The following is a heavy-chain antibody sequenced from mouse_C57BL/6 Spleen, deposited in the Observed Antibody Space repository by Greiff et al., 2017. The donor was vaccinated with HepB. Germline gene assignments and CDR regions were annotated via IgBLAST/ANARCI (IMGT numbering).Heavy chain of an antibody. V-gene: IGHV1-50*01. Sequence: QVQLQQSGAELVKPGASVKLSCKASGYTFTSYWMQWVKQRPGQGLEWIGEIDPSDRYTNYNQKFKGKATLTVDTSSSTAYMQLSSLTSEDSAVYCCAMGHYGGSQTACYFDYWGQGTTLTVSS. CDR2: IDPSDRYT. J-gene: IGHJ2*01. D-gene: IGHD1-1*01. CDR1: GYTFTSYW. CDR3: AMGHYGGSQTACYFDY.